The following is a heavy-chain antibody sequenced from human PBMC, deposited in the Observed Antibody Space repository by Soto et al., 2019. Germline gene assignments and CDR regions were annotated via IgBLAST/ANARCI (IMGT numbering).Heavy chain of an antibody. CDR1: GGSISSSNW. V-gene: IGHV4-4*02. J-gene: IGHJ6*02. Sequence: QVQLQESGPGLVKPSGTLSLTCAVSGGSISSSNWWSWVRQPPGKGLEWIGEIYHSGSTNYNPSLKSRVTISVDKSKNQFSLKLSSVTAADTAVYYCARDRGVVVPAANNQFGMDVWGQGTAVTVSS. CDR2: IYHSGST. CDR3: ARDRGVVVPAANNQFGMDV. D-gene: IGHD2-2*01.